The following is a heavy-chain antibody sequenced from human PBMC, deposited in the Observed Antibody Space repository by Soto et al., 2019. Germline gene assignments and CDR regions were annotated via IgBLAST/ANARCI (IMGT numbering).Heavy chain of an antibody. CDR2: IYWDDDK. CDR1: GFSLSTSGVG. J-gene: IGHJ4*02. D-gene: IGHD4-17*01. Sequence: QITLKESGPTLVKPTQTLTLTCTFSGFSLSTSGVGVGWIRQPPGKALEWLALIYWDDDKRYSPSLKSRLTITKDTSKNQVVLTMTNMDPVDTATYYCAQTSYGDYMSYFDYWGQGTLVTVSS. CDR3: AQTSYGDYMSYFDY. V-gene: IGHV2-5*02.